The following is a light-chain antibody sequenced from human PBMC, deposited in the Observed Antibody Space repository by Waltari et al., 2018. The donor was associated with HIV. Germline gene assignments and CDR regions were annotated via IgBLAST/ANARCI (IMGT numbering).Light chain of an antibody. CDR1: SSDVGSYNL. Sequence: QSALTQPASVSGSPGQSITISCTGTSSDVGSYNLVSWYQQHPGKAPKLMIYEVSKRPSGVVTRFSGSKSGNTASLTISGLQAEDEADYYCCSYAGSSTYVVFGGGTKLTVL. CDR3: CSYAGSSTYVV. J-gene: IGLJ2*01. V-gene: IGLV2-23*02. CDR2: EVS.